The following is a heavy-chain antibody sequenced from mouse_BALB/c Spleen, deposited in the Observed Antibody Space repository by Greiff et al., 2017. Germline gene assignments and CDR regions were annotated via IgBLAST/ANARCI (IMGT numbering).Heavy chain of an antibody. CDR1: GFNIKDYY. J-gene: IGHJ1*01. D-gene: IGHD2-3*01. V-gene: IGHV14-4*02. CDR2: IDPENGDT. CDR3: NKGDDYWYFDV. Sequence: VQLQQSGAELVRSGASVKLSCTASGFNIKDYYMHWVKQRPEQGLEWIGWIDPENGDTEYAPKFQGKATMTADTSSNTAYLQLSSLTSEDTAVYYCNKGDDYWYFDVGGAGTTVTVSS.